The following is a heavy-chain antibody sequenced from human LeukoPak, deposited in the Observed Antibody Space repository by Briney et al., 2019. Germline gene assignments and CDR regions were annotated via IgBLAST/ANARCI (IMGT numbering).Heavy chain of an antibody. CDR1: GGSISSSSYY. CDR2: IYYSGST. CDR3: ARGPPDVPGDY. J-gene: IGHJ4*02. D-gene: IGHD2-2*01. V-gene: IGHV4-39*01. Sequence: KPSETLSLTCTVSGGSISSSSYYWGWIRQPPGKGLEWIGSIYYSGSTYYNPSLKSRVTISADTSKNQFSLKLSSVTAADTAVYYCARGPPDVPGDYWGQGTLVTVSS.